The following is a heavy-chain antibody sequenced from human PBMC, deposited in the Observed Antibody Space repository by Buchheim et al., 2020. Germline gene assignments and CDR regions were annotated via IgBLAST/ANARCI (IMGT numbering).Heavy chain of an antibody. Sequence: EVQLVESGGGLVKPGGSLRLSCAASGFTFSSYSMNWVRQAPGKGLEWVSSISSSSSYIYYADSVKGRFTISRDNAKNSLNLQMNRLRAEDTAVYYCARDSFGYQDLSGFDYWGQGTL. CDR2: ISSSSSYI. D-gene: IGHD3-16*01. CDR3: ARDSFGYQDLSGFDY. V-gene: IGHV3-21*01. CDR1: GFTFSSYS. J-gene: IGHJ4*02.